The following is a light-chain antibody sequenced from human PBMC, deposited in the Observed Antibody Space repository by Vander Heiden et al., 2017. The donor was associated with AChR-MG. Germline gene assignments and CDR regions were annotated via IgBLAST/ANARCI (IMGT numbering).Light chain of an antibody. CDR1: QGINNF. Sequence: DIQLTQSPSFLSASVGDRVIITCRPSQGINNFLAWYQQRPGRVPKLLIYAASILQSGVPSRFTGSGSGTEFTLTITSLQPEDFATYFCQQLYSYPVTFGGGTKVEIK. J-gene: IGKJ4*01. CDR2: AAS. V-gene: IGKV1-9*01. CDR3: QQLYSYPVT.